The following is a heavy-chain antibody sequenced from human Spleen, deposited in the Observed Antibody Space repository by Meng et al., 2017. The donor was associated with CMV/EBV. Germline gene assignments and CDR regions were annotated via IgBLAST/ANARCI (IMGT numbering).Heavy chain of an antibody. Sequence: SGFPFSRYGMHWVRQAPGKGLEWLAFIRFDGLNKYYADSVKGRFTISRDNSKNTLYLQMNSLRTEDTTIYYCAKEGLAGAGKLGWFDPWGQGTLVTVSS. V-gene: IGHV3-30*02. J-gene: IGHJ5*02. CDR2: IRFDGLNK. CDR1: GFPFSRYG. D-gene: IGHD6-13*01. CDR3: AKEGLAGAGKLGWFDP.